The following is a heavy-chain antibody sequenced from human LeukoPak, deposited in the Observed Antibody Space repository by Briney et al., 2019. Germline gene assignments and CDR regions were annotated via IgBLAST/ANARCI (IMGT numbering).Heavy chain of an antibody. CDR3: AKGVAAAGTSSWFDP. CDR2: ISSSSSTI. V-gene: IGHV3-48*01. D-gene: IGHD6-13*01. CDR1: GFTFSSYS. Sequence: PGGSLRLSCTASGFTFSSYSMNWVRQAPGKGLEWVSYISSSSSTIYYADSVKGRFTISRDNAKNTLYLQMNSLRAEDTAVYYCAKGVAAAGTSSWFDPWGQGTLVTVSS. J-gene: IGHJ5*02.